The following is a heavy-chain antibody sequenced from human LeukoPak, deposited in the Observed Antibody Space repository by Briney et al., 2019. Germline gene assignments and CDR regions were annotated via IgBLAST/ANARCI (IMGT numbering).Heavy chain of an antibody. CDR1: GFTFTNYW. J-gene: IGHJ5*02. V-gene: IGHV1-46*01. CDR3: ARDNSVSDEDGWLDP. D-gene: IGHD2/OR15-2a*01. CDR2: INPRGDSA. Sequence: ASVKVSCKASGFTFTNYWMHWVREAPGQGLEWMGVINPRGDSAFYAQKFQGRLTMTRDTSTTTLYMDLSSLRSDDTAVYYCARDNSVSDEDGWLDPWGQGTLVTVSS.